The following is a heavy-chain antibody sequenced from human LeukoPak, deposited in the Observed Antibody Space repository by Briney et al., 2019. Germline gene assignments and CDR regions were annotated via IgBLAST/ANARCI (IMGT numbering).Heavy chain of an antibody. CDR3: ASTPDIAAAGTSFDY. J-gene: IGHJ4*02. V-gene: IGHV4-61*02. D-gene: IGHD6-13*01. Sequence: PSQTLSLTCTVSGGSISSGSYYWSWIRQPAGKGLEWIGRIYTSGSTNHNPSLKSRVTISVDTSKNQFSLKLSSVTAADTAVYYCASTPDIAAAGTSFDYWGQGTLVTVSS. CDR2: IYTSGST. CDR1: GGSISSGSYY.